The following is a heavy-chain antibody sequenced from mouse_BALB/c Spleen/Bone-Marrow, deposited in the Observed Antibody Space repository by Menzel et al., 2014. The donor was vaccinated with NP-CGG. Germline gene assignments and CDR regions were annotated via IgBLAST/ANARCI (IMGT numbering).Heavy chain of an antibody. V-gene: IGHV3-6*02. J-gene: IGHJ4*01. Sequence: VQLKESGPGLVKPSQSLSLTCSVTGYSITSGYYWNWIRQFPGNKLEWVGYISYDGSNNYNPSLKNRISITRDTSKNQFFLKLNSVTTEDTATYYCAREGIYDGYWDYAMDYWGQGTSVTVSS. CDR1: GYSITSGYY. CDR3: AREGIYDGYWDYAMDY. CDR2: ISYDGSN. D-gene: IGHD2-3*01.